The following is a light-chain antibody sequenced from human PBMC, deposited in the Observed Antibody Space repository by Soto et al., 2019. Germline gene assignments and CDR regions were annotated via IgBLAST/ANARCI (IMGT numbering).Light chain of an antibody. CDR2: DAS. J-gene: IGKJ2*01. V-gene: IGKV3-20*01. CDR1: QTVSRSY. Sequence: EIVLTQSPGTLSLSPGQRATLSCSASQTVSRSYLAWYQQTPGQAPRLLIYDASSRATGIPDRFSGSGSGTDFTLTIRRLEPEDFAVYYCQQSVESPYTFGPGTKLEIK. CDR3: QQSVESPYT.